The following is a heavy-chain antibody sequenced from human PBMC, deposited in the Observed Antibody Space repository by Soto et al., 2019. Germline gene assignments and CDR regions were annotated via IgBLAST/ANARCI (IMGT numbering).Heavy chain of an antibody. V-gene: IGHV4-31*03. J-gene: IGHJ6*04. D-gene: IGHD5-12*01. Sequence: SETLSLTCTVSGGSISSRGYYWSWIRQHPGKGLEWIGYIYYSGSTYYNPSLKSRVTISVDTSKNQFSLKLSSVTAADTAVYYCARDGHSGYDLETDVWGKGTTVTVSS. CDR2: IYYSGST. CDR1: GGSISSRGYY. CDR3: ARDGHSGYDLETDV.